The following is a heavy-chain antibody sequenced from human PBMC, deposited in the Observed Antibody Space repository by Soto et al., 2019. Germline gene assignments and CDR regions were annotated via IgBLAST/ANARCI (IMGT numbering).Heavy chain of an antibody. CDR2: ITGGGGTT. CDR3: AEDPRPYFDFWRGQFDY. V-gene: IGHV3-23*01. J-gene: IGHJ4*02. D-gene: IGHD3-3*01. CDR1: GFIFSSYA. Sequence: SLRLSCAPSGFIFSSYAMHWVRQAPGKVLEWVSTITGGGGTTYCADSLKVRFTISRDNSKNTLWLELNSLRADDTAVYYCAEDPRPYFDFWRGQFDYWGQGTLVTV.